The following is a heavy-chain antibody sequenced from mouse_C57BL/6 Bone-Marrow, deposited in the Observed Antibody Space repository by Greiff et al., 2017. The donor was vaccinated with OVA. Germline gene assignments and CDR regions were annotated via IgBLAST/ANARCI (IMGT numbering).Heavy chain of an antibody. J-gene: IGHJ3*01. D-gene: IGHD2-10*01. V-gene: IGHV1-15*01. Sequence: QVQLQQSGAELVRPGASVTLSCKASGYTFTDYEMHWVKQTPVHGLEWIGAIDPETGGTAYNQKFKGKATLTVDKSSSTAYMQLSSLTSEDSAVYYCAIPYYGTWFAYWGQGTLVTVSA. CDR2: IDPETGGT. CDR1: GYTFTDYE. CDR3: AIPYYGTWFAY.